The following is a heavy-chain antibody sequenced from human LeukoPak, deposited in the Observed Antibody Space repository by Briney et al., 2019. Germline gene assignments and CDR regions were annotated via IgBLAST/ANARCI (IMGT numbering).Heavy chain of an antibody. CDR3: ARDRGMTTNSFDC. CDR1: GFTFSTYW. CDR2: INSDGSST. V-gene: IGHV3-74*01. Sequence: GGSLRLSCAASGFTFSTYWMHWVRQAPGKGLVWVSRINSDGSSTTYADSVMGRFTISRDNATNTLYLQMNSLRSEDTAVYYCARDRGMTTNSFDCWGQGTLVTVSS. J-gene: IGHJ4*02. D-gene: IGHD4-11*01.